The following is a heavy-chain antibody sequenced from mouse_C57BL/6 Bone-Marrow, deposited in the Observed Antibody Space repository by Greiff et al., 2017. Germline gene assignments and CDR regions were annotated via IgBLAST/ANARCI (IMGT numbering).Heavy chain of an antibody. CDR3: ARGGNYGGYCFAY. D-gene: IGHD2-1*01. CDR2: FHPYNDDT. J-gene: IGHJ2*01. CDR1: GYTFTTYP. Sequence: VQLQESGAELVKPGASVKMSCKASGYTFTTYPIEWMKQNHGKSLEWIGNFHPYNDDTKYNEKFKGKATLTAEKSTSTVYLELSRLTSDDTAVYYCARGGNYGGYCFAYWGQGTTLTVSS. V-gene: IGHV1-47*01.